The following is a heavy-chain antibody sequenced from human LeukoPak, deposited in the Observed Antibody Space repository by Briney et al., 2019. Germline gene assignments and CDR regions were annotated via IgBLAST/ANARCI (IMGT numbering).Heavy chain of an antibody. CDR2: IRSKANSYAT. Sequence: GWSLKLSCAASGFTFSGSAMHWVRQASGKGLEWVGRIRSKANSYATAYAASVKGRFTISRDDSKNTAYLQMNSLKTEDTAVYYCTRSRHSSSWYSYYYYMDVWGKGTTVTVSS. V-gene: IGHV3-73*01. CDR3: TRSRHSSSWYSYYYYMDV. J-gene: IGHJ6*03. CDR1: GFTFSGSA. D-gene: IGHD6-13*01.